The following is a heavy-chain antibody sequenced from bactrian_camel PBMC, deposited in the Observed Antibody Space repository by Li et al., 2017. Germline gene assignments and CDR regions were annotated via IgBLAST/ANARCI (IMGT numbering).Heavy chain of an antibody. CDR3: AAGDRDAYGYRWFHARRYHT. Sequence: HVQLVESGGGSVQAGGSLTLSCVASGSTYITSYCMAWFRQAPGKEREGVAAIDSGSDRRTTYADSVKGRLTISKDNSRKILFLQMNTLKPEDTAMYYCAAGDRDAYGYRWFHARRYHTWGQGTQVTVS. J-gene: IGHJ6*01. D-gene: IGHD6*01. CDR1: GSTYITSYC. CDR2: IDSGSDRRT. V-gene: IGHV3S26*01.